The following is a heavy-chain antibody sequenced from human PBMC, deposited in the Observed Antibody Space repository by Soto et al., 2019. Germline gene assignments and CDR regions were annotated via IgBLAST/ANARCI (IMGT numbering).Heavy chain of an antibody. J-gene: IGHJ6*02. CDR1: VFTFSSYG. CDR3: AKGASYYDFWRGYSGPAYYYSGMDV. D-gene: IGHD3-3*01. V-gene: IGHV3-30*18. CDR2: ISYDGSNK. Sequence: PGGSLRLSCAASVFTFSSYGMHWVRQAPGKGLEWVAVISYDGSNKYYADSVKGRFTISRDNSKNTLYLQMNSLRAEDTAVYYCAKGASYYDFWRGYSGPAYYYSGMDVWGQGTTVTVSS.